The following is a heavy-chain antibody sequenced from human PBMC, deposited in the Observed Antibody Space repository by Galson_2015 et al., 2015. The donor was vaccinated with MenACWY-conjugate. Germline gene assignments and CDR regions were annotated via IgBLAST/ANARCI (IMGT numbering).Heavy chain of an antibody. V-gene: IGHV4-39*01. D-gene: IGHD5-12*01. Sequence: LSLTCTVSGASISSSSYYWGWIRQPPGKGLEWIGNIYCNGSTCYNPSLKSRVTISVDTSKNQFSLRLSSVTASDTAVYYCTRLRISTYSDRFDYWGQGSLVTVSS. CDR3: TRLRISTYSDRFDY. CDR1: GASISSSSYY. CDR2: IYCNGST. J-gene: IGHJ4*02.